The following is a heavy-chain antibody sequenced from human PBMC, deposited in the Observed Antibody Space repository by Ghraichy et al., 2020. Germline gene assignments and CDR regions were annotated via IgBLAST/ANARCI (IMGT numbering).Heavy chain of an antibody. CDR2: IYHSGGT. V-gene: IGHV4-31*03. Sequence: SCTVSGDSITSGDYYWTWIRQQPGKGLEWIGYIYHSGGTYYNPSLKSRLTISVDTSKNQFSLKLSSVTAADTAVYYCARDHAGAYYYCYGRLGPRDHGHRLL. J-gene: IGHJ6*02. D-gene: IGHD2-8*02. CDR3: ARDHAGAYYYCYGR. CDR1: GDSITSGDYY.